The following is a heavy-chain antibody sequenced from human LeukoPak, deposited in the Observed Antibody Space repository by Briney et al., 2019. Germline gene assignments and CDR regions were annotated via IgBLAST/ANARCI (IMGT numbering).Heavy chain of an antibody. V-gene: IGHV3-66*02. J-gene: IGHJ6*03. CDR1: GFTVSSNY. CDR3: ARDRGDGYNYRYYYYMDV. Sequence: PGGSLRLSCAASGFTVSSNYMSWLRQAPGKGLEWVSVIYSGGSTYSADSVKGRFTISRDNSKNTLYLQMNSLRAEDTAVYYCARDRGDGYNYRYYYYMDVWGKGTTVTVSS. D-gene: IGHD5-24*01. CDR2: IYSGGST.